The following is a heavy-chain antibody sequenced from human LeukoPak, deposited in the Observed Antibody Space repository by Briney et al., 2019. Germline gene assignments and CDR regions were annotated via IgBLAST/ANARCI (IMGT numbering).Heavy chain of an antibody. CDR3: AKSFGYSRSWFDN. Sequence: PGRSLRLSCAASGFTFSSYAMHWVRQAPGKGLEWVAVISDDGSKKYYADSVKGRFTISRDNSKNTLYLQMNSLRPEDTAVYYCAKSFGYSRSWFDNWGQGTLVAVSS. J-gene: IGHJ4*02. D-gene: IGHD6-13*01. CDR2: ISDDGSKK. V-gene: IGHV3-30*18. CDR1: GFTFSSYA.